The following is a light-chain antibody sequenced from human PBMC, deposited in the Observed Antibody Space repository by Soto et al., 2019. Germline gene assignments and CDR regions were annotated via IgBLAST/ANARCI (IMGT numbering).Light chain of an antibody. V-gene: IGKV1-39*01. CDR2: AAS. CDR1: ETISRY. CDR3: QALHTRT. J-gene: IGKJ1*01. Sequence: DIQMTQSPSSLSASIGERVIITCRASETISRYLNWYQSKPGKAPRLLISAASSLQSGVPSRFSGSYSGTDFTLTISSLQPEDFATYCMQALHTRTFGQGTKVDIK.